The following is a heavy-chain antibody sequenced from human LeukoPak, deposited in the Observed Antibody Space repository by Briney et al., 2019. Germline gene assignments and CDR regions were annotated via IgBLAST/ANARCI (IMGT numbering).Heavy chain of an antibody. J-gene: IGHJ4*02. D-gene: IGHD2-8*02. V-gene: IGHV4-59*08. CDR1: GGSISSYY. CDR2: ISDIGSI. CDR3: AGHHPRNTVDF. Sequence: SETLSLTCTVSGGSISSYYWGWIRQPPGKGLEWIAYISDIGSINYNPSLKSRVTISLDTSKNQFSLKLSSATAADTAVYYCAGHHPRNTVDFWGQGTLVTVSS.